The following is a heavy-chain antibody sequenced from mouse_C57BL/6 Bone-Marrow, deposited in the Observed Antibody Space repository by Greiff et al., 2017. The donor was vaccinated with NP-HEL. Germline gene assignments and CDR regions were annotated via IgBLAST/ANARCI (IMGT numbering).Heavy chain of an antibody. CDR3: ARWLAYAMDY. Sequence: VKLMESGAELVRPGASVKLSCKASGYTFTDYYINWVKQRPGQGLEWIARIYPGSGNTYYNEKFKGKATLTAEKSSSTAYMQLSSLTSEDSAVYFCARWLAYAMDYWGQGTSVTVSS. D-gene: IGHD2-2*01. J-gene: IGHJ4*01. CDR2: IYPGSGNT. V-gene: IGHV1-76*01. CDR1: GYTFTDYY.